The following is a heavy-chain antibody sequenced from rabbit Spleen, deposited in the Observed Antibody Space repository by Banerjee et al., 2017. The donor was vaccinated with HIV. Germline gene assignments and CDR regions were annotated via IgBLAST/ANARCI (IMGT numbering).Heavy chain of an antibody. D-gene: IGHD8-1*01. CDR2: INTITGKT. CDR3: ARDAGRGPYIDGYFDL. J-gene: IGHJ4*01. V-gene: IGHV1S45*01. CDR1: GFSFTDKDV. Sequence: QEQLVESGGGLVQPEGSLTLTCKASGFSFTDKDVMCWVRQAPGKGLEWIGCINTITGKTVYATWAKGRLTISRASSTTVFLQMTSLTAADTAPFFCARDAGRGPYIDGYFDLWGPGTLVTVS.